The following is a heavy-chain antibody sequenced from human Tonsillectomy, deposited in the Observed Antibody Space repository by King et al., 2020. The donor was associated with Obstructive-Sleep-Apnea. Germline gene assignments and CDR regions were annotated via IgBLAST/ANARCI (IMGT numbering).Heavy chain of an antibody. CDR2: IWSDGSKK. J-gene: IGHJ4*02. CDR3: AREGRDGYNQLGGDYFDY. V-gene: IGHV3-33*01. Sequence: VQLVESGGGVVQPGRSLRLSCAASGFTFSNYAMHWVRQAPGKGLEGVAIIWSDGSKKFYEDSVKGRFTMSRDNSKNTVYLQMNSLRAEDTAVYYCAREGRDGYNQLGGDYFDYWGQGTLVTVSS. CDR1: GFTFSNYA. D-gene: IGHD5-24*01.